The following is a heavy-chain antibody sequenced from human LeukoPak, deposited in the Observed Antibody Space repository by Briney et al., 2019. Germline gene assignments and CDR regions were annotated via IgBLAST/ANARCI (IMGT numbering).Heavy chain of an antibody. V-gene: IGHV3-30*04. CDR1: GFTFSNYA. CDR3: ARGAIAVFGVVVNPHAFDI. Sequence: PGGSLRLACSASGFTFSNYAMHWGRQAPAKGLEWVAVISYYGSNKYYADCLKGRFTNSRDNSKNTLYLQMNSLRTEDTAVYYCARGAIAVFGVVVNPHAFDIWGRGTMVTVSS. D-gene: IGHD3-3*01. J-gene: IGHJ3*02. CDR2: ISYYGSNK.